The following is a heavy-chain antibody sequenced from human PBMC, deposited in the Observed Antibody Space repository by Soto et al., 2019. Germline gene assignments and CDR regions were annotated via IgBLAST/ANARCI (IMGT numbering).Heavy chain of an antibody. CDR3: ARVNFWSVFWGLDS. CDR2: IKEDGSEK. CDR1: GFTFSWHW. D-gene: IGHD3-3*01. J-gene: IGHJ4*02. Sequence: EVQLVESGGGLVLPGGSLRLSCGVSGFTFSWHWMSWVRQAPGKGLEWVANIKEDGSEKYYADSVKGRFTVSRDNAKNSLSLEMSSLGAEDSALYYCARVNFWSVFWGLDSWGQGTLVSVSS. V-gene: IGHV3-7*01.